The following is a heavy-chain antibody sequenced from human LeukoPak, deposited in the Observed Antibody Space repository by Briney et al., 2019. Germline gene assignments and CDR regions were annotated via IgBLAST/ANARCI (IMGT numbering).Heavy chain of an antibody. CDR2: IYYSGST. J-gene: IGHJ6*02. CDR3: ARDRDYDFWSGPIL. Sequence: SETLSLTCTVSGGSISSGGYYWSWVRQHPGKGLEWIGYIYYSGSTYYNPPLKSRVTISVDTSKNQFSLKLSSVTAADTAVYYCARDRDYDFWSGPILWGQGATVTVSS. V-gene: IGHV4-31*03. D-gene: IGHD3-3*01. CDR1: GGSISSGGYY.